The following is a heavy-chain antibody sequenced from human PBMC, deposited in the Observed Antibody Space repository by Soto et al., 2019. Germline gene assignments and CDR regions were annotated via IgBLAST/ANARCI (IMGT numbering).Heavy chain of an antibody. Sequence: SQTLSLTCAVYGGSFSGYYWSWIRQPPGKGLEWIGEINHSGSTNYNPSLKSRVTISVDTSKNQFSLKLSSVTAADTAVYYCARGFPSSGSAGGRGGLLPATFDPWGQGTLVTVSS. D-gene: IGHD3-16*01. CDR2: INHSGST. CDR3: ARGFPSSGSAGGRGGLLPATFDP. V-gene: IGHV4-34*01. CDR1: GGSFSGYY. J-gene: IGHJ5*02.